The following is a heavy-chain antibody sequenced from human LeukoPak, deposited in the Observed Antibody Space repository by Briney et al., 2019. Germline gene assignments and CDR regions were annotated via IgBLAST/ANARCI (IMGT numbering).Heavy chain of an antibody. J-gene: IGHJ4*02. CDR1: GFTFSSYG. CDR2: ISYDGSNK. CDR3: AKDLEAAAGFDY. Sequence: GGSLRLSCAASGFTFSSYGMHWVRQAPGKGLEWVAVISYDGSNKYYADSVKGRFTISRDNSKNTLYLQMNSLRAEDTAVYYCAKDLEAAAGFDYWGQGTLVTVSS. D-gene: IGHD6-13*01. V-gene: IGHV3-30*18.